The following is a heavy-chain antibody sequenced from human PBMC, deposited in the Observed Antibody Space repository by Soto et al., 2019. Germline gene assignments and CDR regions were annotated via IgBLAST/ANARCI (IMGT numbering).Heavy chain of an antibody. CDR2: INPNSGGT. Sequence: ASVKVSCKASGYTFTSYGFNWVRQAPGQGLEWMGWINPNSGGTNYAQKFQGRVTMTRDTSISTAYMELSRLRSDDTAVYYCARAVGDFWSGYYYYYYYGMDVWGQGTTVTVSS. J-gene: IGHJ6*02. V-gene: IGHV1-2*02. CDR3: ARAVGDFWSGYYYYYYYGMDV. D-gene: IGHD3-3*01. CDR1: GYTFTSYG.